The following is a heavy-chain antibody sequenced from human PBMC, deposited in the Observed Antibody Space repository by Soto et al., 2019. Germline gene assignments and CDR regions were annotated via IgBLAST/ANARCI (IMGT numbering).Heavy chain of an antibody. CDR2: INSDASTT. D-gene: IGHD6-13*01. V-gene: IGHV3-74*01. CDR3: ARIPPGWGGGQLVLDY. Sequence: EVQLVESGGGLVQPGGSLRLSCAASGFTFSSFWMYWVRQAPGKGLVWVSRINSDASTTSYADSVKGRFTISRDNAKNPLYLQMNSLRAGDTAVYYCARIPPGWGGGQLVLDYWGQGTLVTVSS. CDR1: GFTFSSFW. J-gene: IGHJ4*02.